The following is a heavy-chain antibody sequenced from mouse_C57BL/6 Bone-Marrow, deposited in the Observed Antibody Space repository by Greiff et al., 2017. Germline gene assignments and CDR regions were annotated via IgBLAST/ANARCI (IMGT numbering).Heavy chain of an antibody. J-gene: IGHJ3*01. CDR2: IHPNSGST. V-gene: IGHV1-64*01. Sequence: QVQLQQPGAELVKPGASVQLSCKASGYTFTSYWMHWVKQRPGQGLEWIGMIHPNSGSTNYNEKFKSKATLTVDKSSSTAYMQSSSLTSEDAAVYYGARGPLGLFAYWGQGTLVTVSA. CDR1: GYTFTSYW. CDR3: ARGPLGLFAY. D-gene: IGHD3-3*01.